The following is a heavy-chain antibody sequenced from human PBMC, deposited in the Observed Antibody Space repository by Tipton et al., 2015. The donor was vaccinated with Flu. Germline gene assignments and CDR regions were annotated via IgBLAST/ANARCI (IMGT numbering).Heavy chain of an antibody. V-gene: IGHV4-4*07. CDR2: IYTSGYT. D-gene: IGHD3-10*01. Sequence: TLSLTCTVSGGSINNYFWGWIRQPAGKGLEWIGRIYTSGYTNSNPSLKSRVTMSVDTSNNQFSLNLSSVTAMDMAVYYCARDRVGWHFDLWGRGTLVTVSS. CDR1: GGSINNYF. J-gene: IGHJ2*01. CDR3: ARDRVGWHFDL.